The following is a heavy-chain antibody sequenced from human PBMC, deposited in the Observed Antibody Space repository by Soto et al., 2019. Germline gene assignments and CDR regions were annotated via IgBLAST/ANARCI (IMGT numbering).Heavy chain of an antibody. CDR1: GYTFTGYY. CDR3: ARGSSGWYAQIYYYYGMDV. D-gene: IGHD6-19*01. Sequence: ASVKVSCKASGYTFTGYYMHWVRQAPGQGLEWMGWINPNSGGTNYAQKFQGRVTMTRDTSISAAYMELSRLRSDDTAVYYCARGSSGWYAQIYYYYGMDVWGQGTTVTVSS. J-gene: IGHJ6*02. CDR2: INPNSGGT. V-gene: IGHV1-2*02.